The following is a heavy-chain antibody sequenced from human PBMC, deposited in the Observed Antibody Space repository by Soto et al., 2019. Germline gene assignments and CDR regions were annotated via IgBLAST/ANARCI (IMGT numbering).Heavy chain of an antibody. J-gene: IGHJ4*02. Sequence: SETLSLTCTVSGGSISSSSYYWGWIRQPPGKGLEWIGSIYYSGSTYYNPSLKSRVTISVDTSKNQFSLKLSSVTAADTAVYYCARRPWASSWYFDYWGQGTLVTVS. CDR2: IYYSGST. CDR3: ARRPWASSWYFDY. V-gene: IGHV4-39*01. D-gene: IGHD6-13*01. CDR1: GGSISSSSYY.